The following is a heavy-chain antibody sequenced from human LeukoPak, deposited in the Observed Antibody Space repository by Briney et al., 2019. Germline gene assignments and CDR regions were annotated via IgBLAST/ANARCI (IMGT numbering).Heavy chain of an antibody. J-gene: IGHJ3*01. Sequence: GGSLRLSCAASGFTFSTYALTWVRQAPGKGLEWVSVFSASGTGTYYADSVKGRFTISRDNSKNTLYLQMNSLRDEDTAIYHCAKSGRDYSDISAFDFWGQGTMVIVSS. CDR1: GFTFSTYA. CDR3: AKSGRDYSDISAFDF. V-gene: IGHV3-23*01. D-gene: IGHD3-22*01. CDR2: FSASGTGT.